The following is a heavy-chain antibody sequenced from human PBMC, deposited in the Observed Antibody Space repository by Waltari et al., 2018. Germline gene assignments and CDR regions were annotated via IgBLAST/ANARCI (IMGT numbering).Heavy chain of an antibody. CDR3: ARGGRIWWLPDY. V-gene: IGHV4-38-2*01. Sequence: QVQLQESGPGLVKPSETLSLTCAVSGYSISSGYYWGWIRQPPGKGLEWIGSIYHSGSTYYNPSLKSRVTISVDTSKNQFSLKLSSVTAADTAVYYCARGGRIWWLPDYWGQGTLVTVSS. CDR1: GYSISSGYY. D-gene: IGHD5-12*01. CDR2: IYHSGST. J-gene: IGHJ4*02.